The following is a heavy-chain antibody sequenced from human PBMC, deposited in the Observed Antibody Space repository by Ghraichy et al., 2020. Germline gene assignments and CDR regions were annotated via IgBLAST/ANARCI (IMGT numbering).Heavy chain of an antibody. Sequence: GGSLRLSCSASGFTFSSYGMHWVRQAPGKGLECVSIINSNGGSTYYADSVKGRFTISRDNSKNTLYLQMSSLRAEDTAVYYCVKDPRPQYCAGGVCYPPYFYYMDVWGKGTTVTVSS. CDR3: VKDPRPQYCAGGVCYPPYFYYMDV. V-gene: IGHV3-64D*06. J-gene: IGHJ6*03. D-gene: IGHD2-8*02. CDR2: INSNGGST. CDR1: GFTFSSYG.